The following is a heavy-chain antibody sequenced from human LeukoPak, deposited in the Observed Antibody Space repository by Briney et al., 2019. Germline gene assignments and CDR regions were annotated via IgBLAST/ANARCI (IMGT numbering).Heavy chain of an antibody. Sequence: PGGSLRLSCAASGFTFSRYDMHWVGQAPGKGLEWVAIIRSDGTTKDYADSVKGRFTISRDNSKDTLYIQMNSLRPEDTAVYYCVLGHYGCLFDNWGQGTLIVVSS. CDR2: IRSDGTTK. CDR3: VLGHYGCLFDN. J-gene: IGHJ4*02. D-gene: IGHD4-17*01. CDR1: GFTFSRYD. V-gene: IGHV3-30-3*01.